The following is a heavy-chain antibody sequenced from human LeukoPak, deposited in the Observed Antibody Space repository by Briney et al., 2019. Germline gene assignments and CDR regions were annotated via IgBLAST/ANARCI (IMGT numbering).Heavy chain of an antibody. CDR1: GGSISSYY. V-gene: IGHV4-59*01. Sequence: PSETLSLTCTVSGGSISSYYWSWIRQTPGKGLEWIGYIYYSGSTNFNPSLKSRVTISVDTSKNQFSLKLSSVTAADTAVYYCARATGDSSGYSPPDIYYYYYYYMDVWGKGTTVTISS. CDR3: ARATGDSSGYSPPDIYYYYYYYMDV. D-gene: IGHD3-22*01. J-gene: IGHJ6*03. CDR2: IYYSGST.